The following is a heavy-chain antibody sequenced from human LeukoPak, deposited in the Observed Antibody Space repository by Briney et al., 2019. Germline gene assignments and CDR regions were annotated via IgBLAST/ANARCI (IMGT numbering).Heavy chain of an antibody. CDR3: AKYMPGSGWHHDAFDI. CDR1: GFTFSSYA. CDR2: ISGSGDYT. Sequence: PGGSLRLSCAASGFTFSSYAMSWVRQAPGKGLEWVSAISGSGDYTYYADSVKGRFTISRDNSKNTLYLQMNSLRAEDTAVYYCAKYMPGSGWHHDAFDIWGQGTTVTVSS. D-gene: IGHD6-19*01. J-gene: IGHJ3*02. V-gene: IGHV3-23*01.